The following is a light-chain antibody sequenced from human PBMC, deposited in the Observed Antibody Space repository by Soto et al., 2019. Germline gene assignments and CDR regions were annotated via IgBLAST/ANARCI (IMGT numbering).Light chain of an antibody. CDR1: ESVSSY. CDR3: QQYRDSLGT. Sequence: EIVLTQSPATLSLSPGERATLSCRASESVSSYLVWYQQKPGQAPRLLIYGASSRATGIPDRFSGSGSGTDFTLTISRLEPEDFAVYYCQQYRDSLGTFGQGTKVEIK. V-gene: IGKV3-20*01. J-gene: IGKJ1*01. CDR2: GAS.